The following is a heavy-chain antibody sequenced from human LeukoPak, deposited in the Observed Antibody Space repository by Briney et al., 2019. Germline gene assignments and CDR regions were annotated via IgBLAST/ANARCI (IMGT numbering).Heavy chain of an antibody. Sequence: TGGSLRLSCAASGFTFSSYGMHWVRQAPGKGLEWVAFIRYDGSNKYYADSVKGRFTISRDNSKNMLYLQMNSLRAEDTAVYYCAKDRRSRGAFDYWGQGTLVTVSS. CDR1: GFTFSSYG. V-gene: IGHV3-30*02. D-gene: IGHD1-26*01. J-gene: IGHJ4*02. CDR3: AKDRRSRGAFDY. CDR2: IRYDGSNK.